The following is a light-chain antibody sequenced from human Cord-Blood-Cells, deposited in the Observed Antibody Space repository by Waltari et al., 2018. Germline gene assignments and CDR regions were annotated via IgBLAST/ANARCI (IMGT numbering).Light chain of an antibody. CDR3: SSYTSSSTYV. CDR2: DVS. V-gene: IGLV2-14*01. CDR1: SSDVGGSNY. Sequence: QSALTQPASVSGSPGQSITIPCTRTSSDVGGSNYVSWYQQHPGKAPKLMIYDVSKRPSGVSNRFSGSKSGNTASLTISGLQAEDEADYYCSSYTSSSTYVFGTGTKVTVL. J-gene: IGLJ1*01.